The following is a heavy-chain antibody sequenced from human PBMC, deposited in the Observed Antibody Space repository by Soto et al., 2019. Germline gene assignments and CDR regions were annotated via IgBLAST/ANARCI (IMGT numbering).Heavy chain of an antibody. J-gene: IGHJ6*02. Sequence: SVKLSCKASGRTFSSYANSWVRQAPGQGVECMGGIISIFGTANYAQKFQSRVTITADESTSTAYMELSSLRSEDTVVYYCARDLKPQRLLQSELVYGMDVWGQGTTVTVSS. V-gene: IGHV1-69*13. CDR3: ARDLKPQRLLQSELVYGMDV. CDR2: IISIFGTA. CDR1: GRTFSSYA. D-gene: IGHD2-21*01.